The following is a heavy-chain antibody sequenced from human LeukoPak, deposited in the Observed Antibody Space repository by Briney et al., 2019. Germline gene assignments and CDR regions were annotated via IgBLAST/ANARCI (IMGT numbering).Heavy chain of an antibody. J-gene: IGHJ4*02. V-gene: IGHV3-33*01. Sequence: GGSLRLSCAASGFTFSSYGMHWVRQAPGKGLAWVAVIWYDGSNKYYADSVKGRFTISRDNSKNTLYLQMNSLRAEDTAVYYCARDFDILTGSDDDYFDYWGQGTLVTVSS. D-gene: IGHD3-9*01. CDR3: ARDFDILTGSDDDYFDY. CDR1: GFTFSSYG. CDR2: IWYDGSNK.